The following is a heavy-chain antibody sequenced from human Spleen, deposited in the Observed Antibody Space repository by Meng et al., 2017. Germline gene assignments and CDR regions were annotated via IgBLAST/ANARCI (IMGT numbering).Heavy chain of an antibody. V-gene: IGHV1-18*01. J-gene: IGHJ6*02. CDR1: GGIFSNYV. D-gene: IGHD3-22*01. Sequence: ASVKVSCKALGGIFSNYVIGWVRQAPGQGLEWMGWISTYNANTKYAQKFQDRVTMTTDTSTSTAYMDLRSLTSDDTAVYFCARDPYYDSSAYSPHYYYGMDVWGQGTTVTVSS. CDR3: ARDPYYDSSAYSPHYYYGMDV. CDR2: ISTYNANT.